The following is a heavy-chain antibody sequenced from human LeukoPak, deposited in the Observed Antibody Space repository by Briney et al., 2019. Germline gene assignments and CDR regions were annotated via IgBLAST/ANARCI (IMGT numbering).Heavy chain of an antibody. CDR1: GYSISSGYY. J-gene: IGHJ5*02. V-gene: IGHV4-38-2*02. CDR3: ARDTDIVVVPAVKYNWFDP. Sequence: PSETLSLTCAVSGYSISSGYYWGWIRQPPGKGLEWIGSIYHSGSTYYNPSLKSRVTISVDTSKNQFSLKLSSVTAADTAVYYCARDTDIVVVPAVKYNWFDPWGQGTLVTVS. D-gene: IGHD2-2*01. CDR2: IYHSGST.